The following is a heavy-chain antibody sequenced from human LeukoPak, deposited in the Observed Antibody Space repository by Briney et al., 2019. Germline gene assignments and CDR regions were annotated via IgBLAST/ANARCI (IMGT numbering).Heavy chain of an antibody. J-gene: IGHJ4*02. CDR2: IYYSGST. CDR3: ARASEDFWSGYYTGEDY. D-gene: IGHD3-3*01. Sequence: SETLSLTCTVSGGSISSSYYWSWIRQPPGKGLEWIGYIYYSGSTNYNPSLKSRVTISVDTSKNQFSLKLSSVTAADTAVYYCARASEDFWSGYYTGEDYWGQGTLVTVSS. CDR1: GGSISSSYY. V-gene: IGHV4-61*01.